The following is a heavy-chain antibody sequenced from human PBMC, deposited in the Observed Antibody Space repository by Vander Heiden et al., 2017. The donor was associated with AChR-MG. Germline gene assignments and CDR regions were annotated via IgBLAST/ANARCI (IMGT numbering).Heavy chain of an antibody. CDR3: ARGRMVRGVSKYYYYYYGMDV. V-gene: IGHV4-34*01. CDR2: INHSGST. CDR1: GGSFSGYY. Sequence: QVQLQQWGAGLLKPSETLSLTCAVYGGSFSGYYWSGIRQPPGKGLEWIGEINHSGSTNYNPSLKSRVTISVDTSKNQFSLKLSSVTAADTAVYYCARGRMVRGVSKYYYYYYGMDVWGQGTTVTVSS. D-gene: IGHD3-10*01. J-gene: IGHJ6*02.